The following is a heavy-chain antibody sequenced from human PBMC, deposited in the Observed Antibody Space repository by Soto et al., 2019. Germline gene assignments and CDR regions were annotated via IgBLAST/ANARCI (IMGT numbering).Heavy chain of an antibody. J-gene: IGHJ4*02. CDR1: GGSMINYY. Sequence: SETLSLTCTVSGGSMINYYWSWIRQPPGKGLEWIGYIYYSGSTNYNPSLKSRVTISVDTSKNQFSLKLSSVTAADTAVYYCAGYDILTGYYSPLGYWGQGTLVTVSS. D-gene: IGHD3-9*01. CDR3: AGYDILTGYYSPLGY. V-gene: IGHV4-59*08. CDR2: IYYSGST.